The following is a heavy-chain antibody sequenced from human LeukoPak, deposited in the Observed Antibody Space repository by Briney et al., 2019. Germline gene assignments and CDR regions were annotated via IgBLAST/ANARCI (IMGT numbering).Heavy chain of an antibody. Sequence: SVKVSCKASGGTFSSYAISWVRQAPGQGLEWMGRIIPIFGTANYAQKFQGRVTITTDESTSTAYMELSSLRSEHTAVYYCASGYYDSSGYYYLDYWGQGTLVTVSS. CDR3: ASGYYDSSGYYYLDY. J-gene: IGHJ4*02. D-gene: IGHD3-22*01. V-gene: IGHV1-69*05. CDR2: IIPIFGTA. CDR1: GGTFSSYA.